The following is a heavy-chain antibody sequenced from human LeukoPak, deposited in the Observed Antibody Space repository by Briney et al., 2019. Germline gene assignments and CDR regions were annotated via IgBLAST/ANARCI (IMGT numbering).Heavy chain of an antibody. D-gene: IGHD6-6*01. Sequence: SGGSLRLSCVVSGFTFSSYGMHWVRQAPGKGLEWVIVISYDGSNKYYADSVKGRFTISRDNSKNTLYLQMNSLRAEDTAVYYCARRPPNHWGQGTTVTVSS. V-gene: IGHV3-30*03. CDR2: ISYDGSNK. J-gene: IGHJ6*02. CDR1: GFTFSSYG. CDR3: ARRPPNH.